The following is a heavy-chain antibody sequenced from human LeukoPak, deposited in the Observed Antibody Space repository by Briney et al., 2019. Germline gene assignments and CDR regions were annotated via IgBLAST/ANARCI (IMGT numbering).Heavy chain of an antibody. CDR2: IGSVGEST. D-gene: IGHD5-24*01. CDR3: VKDIQLST. J-gene: IGHJ3*01. CDR1: GFNFITAA. Sequence: PGGSLRLSCAASGFNFITAAMTWVRQAPGKGLEWVSLIGSVGESTYYADPVKGRFTISRDNVNHTLFLQMNSLRVEDTAMYYCVKDIQLSTWGLGTMVTVSS. V-gene: IGHV3-23*01.